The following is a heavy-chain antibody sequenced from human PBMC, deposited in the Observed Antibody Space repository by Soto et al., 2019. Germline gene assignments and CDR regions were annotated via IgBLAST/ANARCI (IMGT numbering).Heavy chain of an antibody. CDR2: IIPILGIA. J-gene: IGHJ4*02. CDR1: GESFDSDG. Sequence: SVDLSCDVSGESFDSDGSRIMQKAPGQGLEWMGRIIPILGIANYAQKFQGRVTITADKSTSTAYMELSSLRSEDTAVYYCARGEAYCTNGVCSTFDYWGQGTLVTSPQ. V-gene: IGHV1-69*04. CDR3: ARGEAYCTNGVCSTFDY. D-gene: IGHD2-8*01.